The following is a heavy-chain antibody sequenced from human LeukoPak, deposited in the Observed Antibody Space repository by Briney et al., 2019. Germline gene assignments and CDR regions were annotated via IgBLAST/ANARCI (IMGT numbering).Heavy chain of an antibody. CDR2: FEPEDGET. CDR1: GYTLTELS. Sequence: ASVKVSCKVSGYTLTELSMHWVRQAPGKGLEWMGGFEPEDGETIYAQKFQGRVTMTEDTSTDTAYMELSSLRSEDTAVYYCATARGDHYYFDYWGQGTLVTVSS. D-gene: IGHD4-17*01. J-gene: IGHJ4*02. V-gene: IGHV1-24*01. CDR3: ATARGDHYYFDY.